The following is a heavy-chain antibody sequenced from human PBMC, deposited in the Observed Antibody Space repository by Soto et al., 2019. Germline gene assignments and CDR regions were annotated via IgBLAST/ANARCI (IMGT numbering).Heavy chain of an antibody. V-gene: IGHV3-48*02. Sequence: PGGSLRLSCAASGFSFSTYDMDWVRQAPGKAPEWIAHISTTSFTIYYADSVKGRFTISRDNARNSLYLEMKSLRDEDTAVYYCASDLVGASDSYGLDVWGQGTPVTVSS. CDR1: GFSFSTYD. J-gene: IGHJ6*02. CDR3: ASDLVGASDSYGLDV. D-gene: IGHD1-26*01. CDR2: ISTTSFTI.